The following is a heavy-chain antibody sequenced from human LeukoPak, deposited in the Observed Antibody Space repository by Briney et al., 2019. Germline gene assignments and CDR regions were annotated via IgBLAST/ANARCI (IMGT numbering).Heavy chain of an antibody. V-gene: IGHV3-11*01. Sequence: GGSLRLSCAASGFTFSDYYMSWIRQAPGKGLEWVSYISSSGSTIYYADSVKGRFTISRDSAKNSLYLQMNSLRAEDTAVYYCARVAGRGYSYGYLDYWGQGTLVTVSS. CDR3: ARVAGRGYSYGYLDY. CDR1: GFTFSDYY. CDR2: ISSSGSTI. J-gene: IGHJ4*02. D-gene: IGHD5-18*01.